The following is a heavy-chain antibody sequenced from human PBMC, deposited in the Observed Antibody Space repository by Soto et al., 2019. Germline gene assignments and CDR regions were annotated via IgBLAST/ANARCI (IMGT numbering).Heavy chain of an antibody. Sequence: GESLKISCKGSGYNFAIYYIGGVRQMPGKGLEWMGIIHPGDSNSRYSPAFQGQVTISADKSISTAVLQWNSLKASDTAMYYCARRTPGSSSWRGFDIWVQGTMVTVSS. J-gene: IGHJ3*02. CDR3: ARRTPGSSSWRGFDI. D-gene: IGHD6-13*01. CDR2: IHPGDSNS. CDR1: GYNFAIYY. V-gene: IGHV5-51*01.